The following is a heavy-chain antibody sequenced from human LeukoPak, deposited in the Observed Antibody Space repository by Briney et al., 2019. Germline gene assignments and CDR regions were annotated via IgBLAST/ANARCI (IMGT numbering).Heavy chain of an antibody. CDR2: IRSKANSYAT. CDR3: TWYYDILTGYYFDY. CDR1: GFTFSGSA. V-gene: IGHV3-73*01. D-gene: IGHD3-9*01. J-gene: IGHJ4*02. Sequence: PGGSLRLSCAASGFTFSGSAMHWVRQAPGKGLEWVGRIRSKANSYATAYAASVKGRFTISRDDSKNTAYLQMNSLKTEDTAVYYCTWYYDILTGYYFDYWGQGTLVTVSS.